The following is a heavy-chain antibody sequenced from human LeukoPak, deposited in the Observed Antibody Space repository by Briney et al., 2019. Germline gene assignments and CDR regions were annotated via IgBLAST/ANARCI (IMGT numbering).Heavy chain of an antibody. CDR1: GYTLSDYY. V-gene: IGHV1-2*02. CDR2: INPNTGDT. CDR3: VRDVRGAAY. J-gene: IGHJ4*02. Sequence: EASVKVSCTASGYTLSDYYLHWVRQAPGQGLEYVGWINPNTGDTNSAQNFQGRVTLTRDTSINTVYMELTWQRSDDTAVYYCVRDVRGAAYWGQGTLVTVSS.